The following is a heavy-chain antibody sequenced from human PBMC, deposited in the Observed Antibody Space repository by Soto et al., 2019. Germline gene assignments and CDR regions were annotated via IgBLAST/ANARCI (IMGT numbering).Heavy chain of an antibody. CDR1: ASSLGSSW. V-gene: IGHV3-7*01. D-gene: IGHD3-10*01. Sequence: XGFLIFSCVAVASSLGSSWLTWVCKAPGKGLEWLATIKTDASEKKYVDSVRGRFTVSRDNAKSSLYLQRDSLRVEDTAVYYCASDSGYGADSSGNHYFDYWGHGTMVTVSS. CDR2: IKTDASEK. J-gene: IGHJ4*03. CDR3: ASDSGYGADSSGNHYFDY.